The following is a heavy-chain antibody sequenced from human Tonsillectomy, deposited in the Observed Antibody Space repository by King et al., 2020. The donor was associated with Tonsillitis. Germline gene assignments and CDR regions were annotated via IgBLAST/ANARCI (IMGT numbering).Heavy chain of an antibody. V-gene: IGHV3-7*03. CDR2: IKQDGCEK. Sequence: QLVQSGGGLVQPGGSLRLSCAASGFTFSSYWMTWVRQAPGQGLEWVANIKQDGCEKYYVDSVKGRFTISRDNAKSSLYLQMNSLRAEDTAVYYCARGLWGSGSFMDYWGQGTLVTVSS. CDR1: GFTFSSYW. CDR3: ARGLWGSGSFMDY. D-gene: IGHD3-10*01. J-gene: IGHJ4*02.